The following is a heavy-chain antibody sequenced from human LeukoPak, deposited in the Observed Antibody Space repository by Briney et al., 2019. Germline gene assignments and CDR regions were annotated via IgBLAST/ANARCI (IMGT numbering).Heavy chain of an antibody. CDR1: GGSISPYY. J-gene: IGHJ4*02. Sequence: KPSETLSLTCTVSGGSISPYYWTWIRQPAGKGLEWIGRIYSSGSINYNPSLKSRVTMSLDTSKNQFSLKLSSVTAADTAVYYCTRESPGVAARLDNWGQGTLVTVSS. CDR3: TRESPGVAARLDN. D-gene: IGHD3-10*01. V-gene: IGHV4-4*07. CDR2: IYSSGSI.